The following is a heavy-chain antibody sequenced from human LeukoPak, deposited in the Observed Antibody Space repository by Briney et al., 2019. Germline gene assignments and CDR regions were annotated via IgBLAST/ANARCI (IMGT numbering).Heavy chain of an antibody. J-gene: IGHJ4*02. CDR2: ISYDGSKK. CDR3: ARDLLDTYYYGSGSYEGPDY. D-gene: IGHD3-10*01. Sequence: QPGGSLRLSCAASGFTFSSYAMHWVRQAPGKGLEWVAVISYDGSKKYYADSVKGRFTISRDNSKNTLYLQTNSLRAEDTAVYYCARDLLDTYYYGSGSYEGPDYWGQGTLVTVSS. CDR1: GFTFSSYA. V-gene: IGHV3-30*04.